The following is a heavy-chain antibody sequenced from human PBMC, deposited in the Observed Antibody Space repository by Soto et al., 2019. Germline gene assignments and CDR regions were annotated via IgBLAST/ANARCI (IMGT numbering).Heavy chain of an antibody. D-gene: IGHD6-6*01. CDR3: ASSSPFHY. V-gene: IGHV4-39*01. J-gene: IGHJ4*02. CDR2: IYYSGNT. CDR1: SASLSSSTYY. Sequence: QLQLQESGPGLVKPSETLSLTCSVSSASLSSSTYYWSWIRQPPGRGPEWIGSIYYSGNTYYKPSLTSRVSISIDTSRNQFSLKLTSVTAADTGVYYCASSSPFHYWGPGIVVTVSS.